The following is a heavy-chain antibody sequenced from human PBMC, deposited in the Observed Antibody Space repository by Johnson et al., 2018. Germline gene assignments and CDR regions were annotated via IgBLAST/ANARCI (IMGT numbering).Heavy chain of an antibody. CDR2: IYPGDSDT. CDR1: GYSFTSYW. Sequence: EVQLVESGAEVTKPGESLKISCKGSGYSFTSYWIAWVRQMPGKGLEWMGIIYPGDSDTTYSPSFQGQVTLSVDKSINTAYLQWSSLKASDTAMYYCARLSAEYFQHWGQGTLVTVSS. J-gene: IGHJ1*01. V-gene: IGHV5-51*01. CDR3: ARLSAEYFQH.